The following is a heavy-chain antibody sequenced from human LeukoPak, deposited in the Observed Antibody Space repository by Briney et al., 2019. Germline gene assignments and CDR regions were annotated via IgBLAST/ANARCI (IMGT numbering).Heavy chain of an antibody. CDR3: ARAVRITMVRGVIGIDY. CDR2: INPNSGGT. CDR1: GYTFTGYY. J-gene: IGHJ4*02. V-gene: IGHV1-2*02. Sequence: ASVKVSCKASGYTFTGYYMHWVRQAPGQGLEWMGWINPNSGGTSYAQKFQGRVTMTRDTSISTAYMELSRLRSDDTAVYYCARAVRITMVRGVIGIDYWGQGTLVTVSS. D-gene: IGHD3-10*01.